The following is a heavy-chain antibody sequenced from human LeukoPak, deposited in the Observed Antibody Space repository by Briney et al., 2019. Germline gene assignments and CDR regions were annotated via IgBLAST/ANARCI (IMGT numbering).Heavy chain of an antibody. Sequence: SETLTLTCTVSGGSISSHYWSWIRQPPGKGLEWIGYIYYSGSTNYNPSLKSRVTISVDTSKNQFSLKLSSVTAADTAVYYCARVVPAAISRADAFDIWGQGTMVTVSS. CDR3: ARVVPAAISRADAFDI. D-gene: IGHD2-2*02. J-gene: IGHJ3*02. V-gene: IGHV4-59*11. CDR2: IYYSGST. CDR1: GGSISSHY.